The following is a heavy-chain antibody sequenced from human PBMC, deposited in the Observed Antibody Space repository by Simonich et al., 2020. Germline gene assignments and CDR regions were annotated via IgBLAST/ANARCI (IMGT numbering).Heavy chain of an antibody. Sequence: QLQLQESGPGLVKPSETLSLPCTVSGGSISSSSYDWGWFSQPPGKGLEWSGRIYYIGSTYYNPALKSLVTISVDTSKNQFSLKLSSVTAADTAVYYCARHAAGVFDYWGQGTLVTVSS. J-gene: IGHJ4*02. CDR1: GGSISSSSYD. V-gene: IGHV4-39*01. CDR3: ARHAAGVFDY. CDR2: IYYIGST. D-gene: IGHD7-27*01.